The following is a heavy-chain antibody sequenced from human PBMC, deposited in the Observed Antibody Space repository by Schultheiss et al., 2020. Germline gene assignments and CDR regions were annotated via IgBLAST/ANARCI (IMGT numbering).Heavy chain of an antibody. CDR2: ISSSSTI. CDR1: GGSISSYY. V-gene: IGHV3-69-1*01. J-gene: IGHJ4*02. CDR3: ARERTYYCDSSGYYYDPGYFDY. D-gene: IGHD3-22*01. Sequence: LSLTCTVSGGSISSYYWGWIRQPPGKGLEWVSYISSSSTIYYADSVKGRFTISRDNAKNSLYLQMNSLRAEDTAVYYCARERTYYCDSSGYYYDPGYFDYWGQGTLVTVSS.